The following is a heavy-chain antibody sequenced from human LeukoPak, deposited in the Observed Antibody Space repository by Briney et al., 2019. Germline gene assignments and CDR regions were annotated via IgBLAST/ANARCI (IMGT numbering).Heavy chain of an antibody. CDR1: GFTVSSNY. Sequence: GGSLRLSCAASGFTVSSNYMSWVRQAPGKGLEWVSVIYSGGSTYYADSVKGRFTISRDNSKNTLYLQMNSLRAEDTAVYYCARSQRGDCSSTSCYDDYYGMDVWGQGTTVTVSS. CDR3: ARSQRGDCSSTSCYDDYYGMDV. CDR2: IYSGGST. V-gene: IGHV3-66*01. J-gene: IGHJ6*02. D-gene: IGHD2-2*01.